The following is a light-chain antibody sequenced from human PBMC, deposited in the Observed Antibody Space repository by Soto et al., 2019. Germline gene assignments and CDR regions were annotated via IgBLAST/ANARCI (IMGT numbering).Light chain of an antibody. CDR2: VAS. J-gene: IGKJ4*01. Sequence: DIVRTQMAVALAVSLDGRATINCRCTERCFYSSNNKNYLAWYQQKPGKAPNVLINVASTLRGGVPSRFSGSGSGTDFNLTIISLQAEDVIPYFSGETSATPHSFGEGT. V-gene: IGKV4-1*01. CDR3: GETSATPHS. CDR1: ERCFYSSNNKNY.